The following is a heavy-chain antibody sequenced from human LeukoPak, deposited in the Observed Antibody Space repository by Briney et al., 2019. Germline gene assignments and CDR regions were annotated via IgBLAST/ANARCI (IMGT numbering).Heavy chain of an antibody. V-gene: IGHV3-23*01. CDR3: AKRGVVIRVILVGFHKEAYYFDS. J-gene: IGHJ4*02. Sequence: GGSLRLSCAVSGITLGNYGMSWVRQAPGKGLEWVAGISDSGGRTNYADSVKGRFTISRDNPKNTLYLQMNSLRAEDTAVYFCAKRGVVIRVILVGFHKEAYYFDSWGQGALVTVSS. D-gene: IGHD3-22*01. CDR2: ISDSGGRT. CDR1: GITLGNYG.